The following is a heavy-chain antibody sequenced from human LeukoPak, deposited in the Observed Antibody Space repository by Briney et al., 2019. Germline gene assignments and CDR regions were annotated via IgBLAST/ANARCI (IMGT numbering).Heavy chain of an antibody. CDR3: ARVWAWGSGNYFDN. J-gene: IGHJ4*02. Sequence: GGSLRLSCAASGFTFNAFGMTWVRQAPGKGLEWVSAIRGDAGSTGYADSVKGRFTISRDNAKNSLYLQMNSLRVEDTALYYCARVWAWGSGNYFDNWGQETLVTVSS. CDR1: GFTFNAFG. CDR2: IRGDAGST. V-gene: IGHV3-20*04. D-gene: IGHD7-27*01.